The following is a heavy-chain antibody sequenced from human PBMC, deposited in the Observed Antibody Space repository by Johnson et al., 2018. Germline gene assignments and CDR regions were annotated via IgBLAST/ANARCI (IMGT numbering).Heavy chain of an antibody. D-gene: IGHD1-26*01. CDR1: GFTFSSYA. CDR3: AKVRGYSGSYRDQFQH. Sequence: VQLVESGGGVVRPGRSLRLSCAASGFTFSSYAMSWVRQAPGKGLEWVSAISGSGGSTYYADSVKGRFTIPRDNSKNTLYLQMNSLGAEDTAVYYCAKVRGYSGSYRDQFQHWGQGTLVTVSS. J-gene: IGHJ1*01. CDR2: ISGSGGST. V-gene: IGHV3-23*04.